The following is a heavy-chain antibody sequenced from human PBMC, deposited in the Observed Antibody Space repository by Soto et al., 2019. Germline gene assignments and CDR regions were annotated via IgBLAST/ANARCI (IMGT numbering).Heavy chain of an antibody. CDR1: GDSISRSNYY. CDR2: VHYYGST. Sequence: SETLSLTCTVSGDSISRSNYYWCWIRQPPGKGLEWIGIVHYYGSTYYNPSLKSRLTISVDTSQVSLKLTSVTAADTALYYCARLPHHMARECYFDIWGPGTLVTVS. CDR3: ARLPHHMARECYFDI. J-gene: IGHJ4*02. D-gene: IGHD3-10*01. V-gene: IGHV4-39*01.